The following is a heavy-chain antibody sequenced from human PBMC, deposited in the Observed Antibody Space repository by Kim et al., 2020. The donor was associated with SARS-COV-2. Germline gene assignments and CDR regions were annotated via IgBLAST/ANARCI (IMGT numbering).Heavy chain of an antibody. CDR3: ARDFSRIIAFDI. V-gene: IGHV3-48*03. CDR2: ISSSGSTI. J-gene: IGHJ3*02. D-gene: IGHD2-2*01. CDR1: GFTFSSYE. Sequence: GGSLRLSCAASGFTFSSYEMNWVRQAPGKGLEWVSYISSSGSTIYYADSVKGRFTISRDNAKNSLYLQMNSLRAEDTAVYYCARDFSRIIAFDIWGQGTMVTVSS.